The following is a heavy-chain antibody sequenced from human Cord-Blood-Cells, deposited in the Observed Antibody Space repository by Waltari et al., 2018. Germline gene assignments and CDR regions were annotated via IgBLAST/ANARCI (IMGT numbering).Heavy chain of an antibody. V-gene: IGHV1-8*03. D-gene: IGHD3-10*01. Sequence: QVQLVQSGAAVKKPGASVKVSCKASATTFTSTDITSVRQATGQGLELMGWINPNSGNTGYAQKFQGRVTITRNTSISTAYMELSSLRSEDTAVYYCARGYYYDAFDIWGQGTMVTVSS. J-gene: IGHJ3*02. CDR2: INPNSGNT. CDR1: ATTFTSTD. CDR3: ARGYYYDAFDI.